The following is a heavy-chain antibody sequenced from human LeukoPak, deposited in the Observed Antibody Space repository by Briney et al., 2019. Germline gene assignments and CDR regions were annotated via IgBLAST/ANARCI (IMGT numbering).Heavy chain of an antibody. CDR2: ISSSSGYI. Sequence: GGSLRLSCAASGFTFSSYSINWVRQAPGKGLERVSSISSSSGYIYYADSVKGRFTISRDNVKDSVYLQMNSLRAEDTAVYYCARDGWAFESPPYYFDDWGQGTLVTVSS. V-gene: IGHV3-21*01. CDR3: ARDGWAFESPPYYFDD. D-gene: IGHD6-19*01. J-gene: IGHJ4*02. CDR1: GFTFSSYS.